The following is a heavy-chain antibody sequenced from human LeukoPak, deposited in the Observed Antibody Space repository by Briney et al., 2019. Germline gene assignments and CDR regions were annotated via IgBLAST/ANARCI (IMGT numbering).Heavy chain of an antibody. V-gene: IGHV1-2*02. D-gene: IGHD3-22*01. CDR1: GYTFTGYY. Sequence: ASVKVSCKASGYTFTGYYMHWVRQAPGQGLEWMGWINPNNDGTNYAQKFQGRVTMTRDTSTSTVYMELSSLRSEDTAVYYCARDRNYYDSSGYLPGPFDYWGQGTLVTVSS. CDR3: ARDRNYYDSSGYLPGPFDY. CDR2: INPNNDGT. J-gene: IGHJ4*02.